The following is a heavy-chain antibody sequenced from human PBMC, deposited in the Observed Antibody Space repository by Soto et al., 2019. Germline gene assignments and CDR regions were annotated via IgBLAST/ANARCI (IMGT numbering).Heavy chain of an antibody. CDR2: ISYDGSNK. Sequence: GGSLRLSCAASGFTFSSYAMHWVRQAPGKGLEWVAVISYDGSNKYYADSVKGRFTISRDNSKNTLYLQMNSLRAEDTDVYYCARDMTYDSSGRRVSGMDVWGQGTTVTVSS. CDR1: GFTFSSYA. CDR3: ARDMTYDSSGRRVSGMDV. J-gene: IGHJ6*02. D-gene: IGHD3-22*01. V-gene: IGHV3-30-3*01.